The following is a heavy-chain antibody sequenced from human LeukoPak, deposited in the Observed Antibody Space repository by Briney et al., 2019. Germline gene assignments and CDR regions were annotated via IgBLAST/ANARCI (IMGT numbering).Heavy chain of an antibody. CDR3: ARGGVGGDNFDY. Sequence: SETLSLTCTVSSGSISTSNYYWGWVRQPPGKALEWIGNIFYSGSTYYSPSLKSRVTISLDTSRNQFSLKLNSVTVADTAVYYCARGGVGGDNFDYWGQGTLVTVSS. CDR1: SGSISTSNYY. V-gene: IGHV4-39*07. D-gene: IGHD1-26*01. J-gene: IGHJ4*02. CDR2: IFYSGST.